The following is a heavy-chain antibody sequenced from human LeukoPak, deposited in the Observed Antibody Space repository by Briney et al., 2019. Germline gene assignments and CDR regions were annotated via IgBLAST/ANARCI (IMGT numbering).Heavy chain of an antibody. V-gene: IGHV3-48*03. Sequence: PGGSLRLSCAASGFTFSSYAMHWVRQAPGKGLEGVSYISSLSGTIYYADSVKGRFTISRDNAKNSLYLQMNSLRAEDTAVYYCAELGITMIGGVWGKGTTVTISS. D-gene: IGHD3-10*02. CDR3: AELGITMIGGV. CDR2: ISSLSGTI. J-gene: IGHJ6*04. CDR1: GFTFSSYA.